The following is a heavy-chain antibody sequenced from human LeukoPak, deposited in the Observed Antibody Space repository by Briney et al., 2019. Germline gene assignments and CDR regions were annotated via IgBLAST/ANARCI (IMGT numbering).Heavy chain of an antibody. V-gene: IGHV4-31*03. CDR3: AGVSESLDAFDI. Sequence: SETLSLTCTVSGGSISSGGYYWSWIRQHPGKGLEWIGYIYYSGSTYYNPSLKSRVTISVDTSKNQFSLKLSSVTAADTAVYYCAGVSESLDAFDIWGQGTMVTVSS. J-gene: IGHJ3*02. CDR1: GGSISSGGYY. D-gene: IGHD3-3*01. CDR2: IYYSGST.